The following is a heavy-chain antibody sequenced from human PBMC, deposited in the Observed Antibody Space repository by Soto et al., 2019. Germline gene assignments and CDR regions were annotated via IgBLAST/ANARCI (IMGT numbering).Heavy chain of an antibody. V-gene: IGHV4-30-2*01. Sequence: QLQLQESGSGLVKPSQTLSLTCAVSGGSISSGGYSWSWIRQPPGKVLEWLGYIYHSGSTYYNPSLKSRVIISVDRSKNQFSLKLSSVTAADTAVYYCARVRRGSGYPFDYWGQGTLVTVSS. CDR1: GGSISSGGYS. CDR2: IYHSGST. CDR3: ARVRRGSGYPFDY. D-gene: IGHD3-10*01. J-gene: IGHJ4*02.